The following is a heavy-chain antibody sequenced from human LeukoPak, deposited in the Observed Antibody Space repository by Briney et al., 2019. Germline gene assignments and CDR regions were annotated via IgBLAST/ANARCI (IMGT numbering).Heavy chain of an antibody. CDR1: GGSISSSSYY. J-gene: IGHJ4*02. CDR2: ICYSGST. Sequence: PSETLSLTCTVSGGSISSSSYYWGWIRQPPGKGLEWIGSICYSGSTYYNPSLKSRVAISVDTSKNQFSLKLSSVTAADTAVYYCARREGCPYYFDYWGQGTLVTVSS. CDR3: ARREGCPYYFDY. V-gene: IGHV4-39*01.